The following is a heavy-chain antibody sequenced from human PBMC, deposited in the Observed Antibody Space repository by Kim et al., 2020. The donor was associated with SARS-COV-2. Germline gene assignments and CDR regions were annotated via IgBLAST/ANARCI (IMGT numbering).Heavy chain of an antibody. CDR3: ARVTRAYYYDGSGYVVVWFDP. V-gene: IGHV4-4*02. J-gene: IGHJ5*02. D-gene: IGHD3-22*01. Sequence: SETLSLTCAVSGGSISSSNWWSWVRQPPGKGLEWIGEIYHSGSTNYNPSLKSRVTISVDKSKNQFSLKLSSVTAADTAVYYCARVTRAYYYDGSGYVVVWFDPWGQGTLVTVSS. CDR2: IYHSGST. CDR1: GGSISSSNW.